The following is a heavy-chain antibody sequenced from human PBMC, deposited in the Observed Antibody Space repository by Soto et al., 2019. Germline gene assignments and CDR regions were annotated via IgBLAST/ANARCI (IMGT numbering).Heavy chain of an antibody. J-gene: IGHJ6*03. CDR1: GGSISSYY. V-gene: IGHV4-59*08. D-gene: IGHD2-2*01. Sequence: SETLSLTCTVSGGSISSYYWSWIRQPPGKGLEWIGYIYYSGSTNYNPSLKSRVTISVDTSKNQFSLKLSSVTAADTAVYYCASCTSCYAGLYYYYMDVWGKGTTVTVSS. CDR2: IYYSGST. CDR3: ASCTSCYAGLYYYYMDV.